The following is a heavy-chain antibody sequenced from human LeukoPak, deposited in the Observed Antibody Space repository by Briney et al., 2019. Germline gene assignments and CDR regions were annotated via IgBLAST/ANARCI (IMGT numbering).Heavy chain of an antibody. D-gene: IGHD5-12*01. CDR1: GGTITGYH. CDR2: ADSRGST. CDR3: ARVGSGSHFDY. J-gene: IGHJ4*02. Sequence: PSETLSVTCAVSGGTITGYHWSWIRQPPGKGLDWIGYADSRGSTLYNPSLKSRVAISVDTSQRQLSLRLTSVTAADTAVYYCARVGSGSHFDYWGQGTL. V-gene: IGHV4-59*01.